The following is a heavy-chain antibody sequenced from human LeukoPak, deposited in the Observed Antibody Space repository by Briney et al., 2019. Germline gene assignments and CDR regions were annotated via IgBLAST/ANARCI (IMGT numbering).Heavy chain of an antibody. D-gene: IGHD3-10*01. CDR1: GFTFSSYA. CDR2: ISGSGGST. V-gene: IGHV3-23*01. Sequence: AGGSLRLSCAASGFTFSSYAMSWVRQAPGKGLEWVSAISGSGGSTYYADSVKGRFTTSRDNSKNTLYLQMNSLRAEDTAVYYCAKDSGYYGSGSYPDYWGQGTLVTVSS. CDR3: AKDSGYYGSGSYPDY. J-gene: IGHJ4*02.